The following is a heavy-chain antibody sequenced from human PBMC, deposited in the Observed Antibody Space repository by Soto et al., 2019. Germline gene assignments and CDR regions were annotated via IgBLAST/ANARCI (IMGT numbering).Heavy chain of an antibody. J-gene: IGHJ6*02. V-gene: IGHV3-21*01. CDR1: GFTFSSYS. Sequence: EVQLVESGGGLVKPGGSLRLSCAASGFTFSSYSMNWVRQAPGKGLEWVSSISSSSSYIYYADSVKGRFTISRDNAKNSLYLQMNSLRAEDTAVYYCARPNSGSYTRENYYYYYGMDVWGQGTTVTVSS. CDR3: ARPNSGSYTRENYYYYYGMDV. D-gene: IGHD1-26*01. CDR2: ISSSSSYI.